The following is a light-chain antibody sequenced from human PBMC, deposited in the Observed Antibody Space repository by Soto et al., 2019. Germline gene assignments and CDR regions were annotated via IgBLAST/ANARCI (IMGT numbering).Light chain of an antibody. Sequence: QSVLTQPPSASGTPGQRVTISCSGSSSNIGSNYVYWYQQLRGTAPKLLIYRNNQRPSGVPDRSSGSKSGTSASLAISGLRSEDEADDYCAAWDDSLSGPVFGGGTQLTVL. CDR1: SSNIGSNY. CDR3: AAWDDSLSGPV. J-gene: IGLJ7*01. V-gene: IGLV1-47*01. CDR2: RNN.